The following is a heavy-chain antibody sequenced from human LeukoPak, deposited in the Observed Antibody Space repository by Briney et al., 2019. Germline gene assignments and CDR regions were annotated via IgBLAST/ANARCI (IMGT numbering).Heavy chain of an antibody. CDR2: MNTNSGNT. V-gene: IGHV1-8*01. J-gene: IGHJ4*02. CDR3: ARVAKAEANDY. Sequence: ASVKVSCKSSGYTFTSYDINWERQATGQGLEWMGWMNTNSGNTGYAQKFQGRVTMTRNTSISTAYMELSSLRSEDTAVYYCARVAKAEANDYWGQGTLVTVSS. CDR1: GYTFTSYD.